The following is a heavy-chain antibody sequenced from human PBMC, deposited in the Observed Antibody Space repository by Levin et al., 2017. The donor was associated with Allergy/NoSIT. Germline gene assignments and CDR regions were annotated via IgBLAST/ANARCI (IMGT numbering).Heavy chain of an antibody. J-gene: IGHJ6*02. V-gene: IGHV3-21*01. D-gene: IGHD3-3*01. Sequence: PGGSLRLSCAASGFTFSSYNMNWVRQAPGKGLEWVSSISSSSSYIYYADSVKGRFTISRDNAKNSLYLQMNSLRAEDTAVYYCARDRYYDFLSGYRPGRYTRYYYYYYGMDGWGQGTTVTVSS. CDR3: ARDRYYDFLSGYRPGRYTRYYYYYYGMDG. CDR2: ISSSSSYI. CDR1: GFTFSSYN.